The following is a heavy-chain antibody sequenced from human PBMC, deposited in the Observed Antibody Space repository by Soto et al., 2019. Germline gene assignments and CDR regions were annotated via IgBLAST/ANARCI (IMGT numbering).Heavy chain of an antibody. CDR2: INHSGST. V-gene: IGHV4-34*01. CDR3: ARFWMSRDGYNPRGGDY. Sequence: QVQLQQWGAGLLKPSETLSLTCAVYGGSFSGYYWSWIRQPPGKGLEWIGEINHSGSTNYNPSLKSRVTISVDTSKNQFSLKLSSVTAADTAVYYCARFWMSRDGYNPRGGDYWGQGTLVTVSS. J-gene: IGHJ4*02. CDR1: GGSFSGYY. D-gene: IGHD5-12*01.